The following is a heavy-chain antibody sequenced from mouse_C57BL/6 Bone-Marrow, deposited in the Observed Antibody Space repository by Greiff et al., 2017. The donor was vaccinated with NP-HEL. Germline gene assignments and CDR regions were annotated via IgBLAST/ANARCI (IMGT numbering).Heavy chain of an antibody. J-gene: IGHJ2*01. CDR2: IYPGSGNT. CDR3: ARDHYHMGDY. CDR1: GYSFTSYY. Sequence: QVQLKESGPELVKPGASVKISCKASGYSFTSYYIHWVKQRPGQGLEWIGWIYPGSGNTKYNEKFKGKATLTADTSSSTAYMQLSSLPSEDSAVYYCARDHYHMGDYWGQGTTLTVSS. V-gene: IGHV1-66*01. D-gene: IGHD1-1*02.